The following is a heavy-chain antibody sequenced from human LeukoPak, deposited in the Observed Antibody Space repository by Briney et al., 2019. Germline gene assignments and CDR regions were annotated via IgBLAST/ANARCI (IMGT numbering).Heavy chain of an antibody. V-gene: IGHV4-39*07. D-gene: IGHD6-13*01. CDR2: MYYSGKT. J-gene: IGHJ4*02. Sequence: PSETLSLTCNVSGGSVSSSGYYWGWIRQTPVKGLEWIGSMYYSGKTYYNPSLKSRVTISVDTSKNQFSLKLSSVTAADTAVYYCARDVVAAAGTWDYWGQGTLVTVSS. CDR3: ARDVVAAAGTWDY. CDR1: GGSVSSSGYY.